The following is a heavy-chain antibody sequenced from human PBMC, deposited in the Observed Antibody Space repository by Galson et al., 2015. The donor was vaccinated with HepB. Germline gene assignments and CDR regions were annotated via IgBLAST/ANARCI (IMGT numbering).Heavy chain of an antibody. Sequence: TYYNPSLKSRVTTSLDTSKNQFSLKLTSVTATDTAVYYCARAAGDTLTYAMDVWGQGTTVTVSS. D-gene: IGHD6-13*01. CDR2: T. CDR3: ARAAGDTLTYAMDV. J-gene: IGHJ6*02. V-gene: IGHV4-39*01.